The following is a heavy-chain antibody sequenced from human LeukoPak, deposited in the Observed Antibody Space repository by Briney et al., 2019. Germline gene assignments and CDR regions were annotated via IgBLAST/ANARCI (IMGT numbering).Heavy chain of an antibody. J-gene: IGHJ4*02. CDR1: GFTFSSYA. D-gene: IGHD3-22*01. CDR2: ISGSGGST. CDR3: ARGDPYDTTGYPSDY. Sequence: PGGSLRLSCAASGFTFSSYAMSWVRQAPGKGLEWVSAISGSGGSTYYADSVKGRFTISRDNSKNTLYLQMNSLRAEDTAVYYCARGDPYDTTGYPSDYWGQGTLVTVSS. V-gene: IGHV3-23*01.